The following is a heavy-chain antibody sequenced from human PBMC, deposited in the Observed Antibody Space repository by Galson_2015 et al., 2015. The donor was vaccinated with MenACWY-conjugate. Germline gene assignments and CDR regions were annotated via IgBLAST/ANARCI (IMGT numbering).Heavy chain of an antibody. CDR2: ISSSSSTI. J-gene: IGHJ6*02. CDR3: AKRDYYDSSGFERHYYYYGMDV. Sequence: SLRLSCAASGFTFSSYSMNWVRQAPGKGLEWVSYISSSSSTIYYADSVKGRFTISRDNSKNTLYLQMNSLRAEDTAVYYCAKRDYYDSSGFERHYYYYGMDVWGQGTTVTVSS. D-gene: IGHD3-22*01. V-gene: IGHV3-48*01. CDR1: GFTFSSYS.